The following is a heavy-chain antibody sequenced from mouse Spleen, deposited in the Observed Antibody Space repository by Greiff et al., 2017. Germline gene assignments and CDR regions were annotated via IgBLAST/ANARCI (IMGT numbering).Heavy chain of an antibody. J-gene: IGHJ3*01. CDR2: INPSTGGT. Sequence: EVQVVKSGPELVKPGASVKISCKASGYSFTGYYMNWVKQSPEKSLEWIGEINPSTGGTTYNQKFKAKATLTVDKSSSTAYMQLKSLTSEDSAVYYCARETPVQAWFAYWGQGTLVTVSA. CDR3: ARETPVQAWFAY. V-gene: IGHV1-42*01. CDR1: GYSFTGYY.